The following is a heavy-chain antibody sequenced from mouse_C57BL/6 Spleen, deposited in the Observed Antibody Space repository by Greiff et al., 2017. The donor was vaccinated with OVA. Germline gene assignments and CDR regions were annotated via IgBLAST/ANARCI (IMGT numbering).Heavy chain of an antibody. Sequence: QVQLQQSGAELAKPGASVKLSCKASGYTFTSYWMHWVKQRPGQGLEWIGYINPSSGYTKYNQKFQDKATLTADKSSSTAYMQLSSLTYEDSAVYYCAINYGSSYEAMDYWGQGTSVTVSS. J-gene: IGHJ4*01. V-gene: IGHV1-7*01. CDR1: GYTFTSYW. CDR3: AINYGSSYEAMDY. CDR2: INPSSGYT. D-gene: IGHD1-1*01.